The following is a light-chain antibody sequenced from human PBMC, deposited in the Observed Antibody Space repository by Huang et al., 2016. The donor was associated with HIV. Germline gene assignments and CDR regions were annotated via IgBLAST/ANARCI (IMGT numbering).Light chain of an antibody. CDR2: AAS. J-gene: IGKJ3*01. Sequence: DIQMTQSPSSLSASVGDRVTITCRASQSISSSLNWYQQKPGKAPKLLICAASSFQSGVPSRFCGRGAVTDFTLTISSLQPEDFATYYCQQSYRNPGGVTFGPGTKVDIK. V-gene: IGKV1-39*01. CDR1: QSISSS. CDR3: QQSYRNPGGVT.